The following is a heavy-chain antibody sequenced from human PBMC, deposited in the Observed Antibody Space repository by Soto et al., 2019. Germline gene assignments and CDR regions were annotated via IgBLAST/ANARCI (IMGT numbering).Heavy chain of an antibody. Sequence: GASVKVSCKASGGTFSSYAISWVRQAPGQGLEWMGGIIPIFGTANYAQKFQGRVTITADESTSTAYMELSSLRSEDTAVYYCARVTMVRGVRKNYYYGMDVWGQGTTVTVSS. D-gene: IGHD3-10*01. CDR2: IIPIFGTA. J-gene: IGHJ6*02. CDR3: ARVTMVRGVRKNYYYGMDV. V-gene: IGHV1-69*13. CDR1: GGTFSSYA.